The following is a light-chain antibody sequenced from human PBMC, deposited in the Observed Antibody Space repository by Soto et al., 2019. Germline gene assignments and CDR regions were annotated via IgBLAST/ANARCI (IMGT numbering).Light chain of an antibody. CDR2: GAS. V-gene: IGKV3-20*01. CDR3: QQYSNLWT. Sequence: EIVLTQSPGTLSLSAGERATLSCRASQRVTSSNLAWYQQKPGQAPRLLIHGASTRATGIPDRFSGSGSGTDFTLSISRLEPEDFAVYYCQQYSNLWTFGQGTKVDIK. CDR1: QRVTSSN. J-gene: IGKJ1*01.